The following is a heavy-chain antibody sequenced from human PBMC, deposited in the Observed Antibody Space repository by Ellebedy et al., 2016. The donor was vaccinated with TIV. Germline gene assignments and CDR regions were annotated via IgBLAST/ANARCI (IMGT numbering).Heavy chain of an antibody. Sequence: PGGSLRLSCAASGFTFRSHAMSWVRQAPGKGLEWVAVISHGGSNKYAGSVKGRFTISRDNSKNTLYLQMNSLRPEDTAMYYCAKDRVTHNYYYYGMDVWGQGTTVTVSS. CDR1: GFTFRSHA. J-gene: IGHJ6*02. D-gene: IGHD2-21*02. V-gene: IGHV3-30*18. CDR3: AKDRVTHNYYYYGMDV. CDR2: ISHGGSN.